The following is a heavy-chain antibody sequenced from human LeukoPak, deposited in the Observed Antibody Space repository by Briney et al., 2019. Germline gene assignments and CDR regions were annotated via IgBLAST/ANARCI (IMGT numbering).Heavy chain of an antibody. CDR2: TSGSGYYT. CDR3: AKDGSWGDYYFYFYMDV. CDR1: GSGFTFGNFA. D-gene: IGHD3-16*01. Sequence: GGSLRLSCEASGSGFTFGNFALSWVRQAPGKGLEWVSCTSGSGYYTYYADSVKGRFTISRDNSKNTLYIEMNSLRAEDTAVYYCAKDGSWGDYYFYFYMDVWGKGTTVTVSS. J-gene: IGHJ6*03. V-gene: IGHV3-23*01.